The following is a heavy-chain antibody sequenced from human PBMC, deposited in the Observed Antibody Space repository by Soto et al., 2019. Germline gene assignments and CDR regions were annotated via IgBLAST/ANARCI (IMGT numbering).Heavy chain of an antibody. V-gene: IGHV1-69*08. Sequence: QVQLVRSGAEVKKPGSSVKVSCKASGGTFSSYTISWVRQAPGQGLEWMGRIIPILGIANYAQKFQGRVTITADKSTSTAYMELSSLRSEDTAVYYCARDEYYYDSSGYSSAWGQGTLVTVSS. J-gene: IGHJ5*02. D-gene: IGHD3-22*01. CDR2: IIPILGIA. CDR1: GGTFSSYT. CDR3: ARDEYYYDSSGYSSA.